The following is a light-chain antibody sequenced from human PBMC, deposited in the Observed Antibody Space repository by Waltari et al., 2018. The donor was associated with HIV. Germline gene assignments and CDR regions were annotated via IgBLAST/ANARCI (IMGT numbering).Light chain of an antibody. J-gene: IGLJ3*02. Sequence: QSALTQPASVSGSLGQSITFSCTGTSSDIGGYDYVSWYQQHPGEAPKIIIYDVTNRPSGISDPFSGSKSGDTASLTISGLQAEDEADYYCTSFTTTTAWVFGGGTKLTVL. V-gene: IGLV2-14*03. CDR3: TSFTTTTAWV. CDR2: DVT. CDR1: SSDIGGYDY.